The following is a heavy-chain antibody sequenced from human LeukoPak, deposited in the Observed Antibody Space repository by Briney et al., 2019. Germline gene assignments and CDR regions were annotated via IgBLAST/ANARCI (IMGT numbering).Heavy chain of an antibody. CDR2: ISAYNGNT. V-gene: IGHV1-18*01. CDR1: VYTFTSYG. D-gene: IGHD1-26*01. Sequence: GASVTVSCKASVYTFTSYGISWVRQAPGQGREWMGWISAYNGNTNYVQKLQGRVTMTTDTSTSTAYMELRSLRSDDTAVYYCARSGSGSYYYYMDVWGKGTTVTVSS. CDR3: ARSGSGSYYYYMDV. J-gene: IGHJ6*03.